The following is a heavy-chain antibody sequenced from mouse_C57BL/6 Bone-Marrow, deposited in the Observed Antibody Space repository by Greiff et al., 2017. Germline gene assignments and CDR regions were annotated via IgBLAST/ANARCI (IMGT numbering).Heavy chain of an antibody. D-gene: IGHD1-1*01. V-gene: IGHV1-64*01. CDR1: GYTFTSYW. CDR3: ARLPLISGHYGSSHAYYFDY. J-gene: IGHJ2*01. Sequence: QVQLQQPGAELVKPGASVKLSCKASGYTFTSYWMHWVKQRPGQGLEWIGMIHPNSGSTNYNEKFQSKATLPVDKSSSTPYMQLSNMTYEDSAVYYCARLPLISGHYGSSHAYYFDYWGKGTTLTVSS. CDR2: IHPNSGST.